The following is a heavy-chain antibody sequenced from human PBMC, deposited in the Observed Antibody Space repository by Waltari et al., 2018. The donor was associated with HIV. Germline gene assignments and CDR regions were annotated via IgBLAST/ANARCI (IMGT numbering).Heavy chain of an antibody. D-gene: IGHD3-16*01. CDR2: ISSSSSYI. CDR3: ARDFWGGYYYGMDV. V-gene: IGHV3-21*01. J-gene: IGHJ6*02. Sequence: VQLVESGGGLVKPGGSLRLSCAASGFTSSSYSMNWVRQAPGKGLESVSSISSSSSYIYYADSVKGRFTISRDNAKNSLYLQMNSLRAEDTAVYYCARDFWGGYYYGMDVWGQGTTVTVSS. CDR1: GFTSSSYS.